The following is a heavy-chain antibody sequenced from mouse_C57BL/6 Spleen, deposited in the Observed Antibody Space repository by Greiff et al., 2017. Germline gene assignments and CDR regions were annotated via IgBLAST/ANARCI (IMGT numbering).Heavy chain of an antibody. Sequence: LQPGAELVRPGTSVKLSCKASGYTFTSYWMHWVKQRPGQGLEWIGVIDPSDSYTNYNQKFKGKATLTVDTSSSTAYMQLSSLTSEDSAVYYCARTGSITTVVATDYFDYWGQGTTLTVSS. V-gene: IGHV1-59*01. D-gene: IGHD1-1*01. CDR2: IDPSDSYT. J-gene: IGHJ2*01. CDR3: ARTGSITTVVATDYFDY. CDR1: GYTFTSYW.